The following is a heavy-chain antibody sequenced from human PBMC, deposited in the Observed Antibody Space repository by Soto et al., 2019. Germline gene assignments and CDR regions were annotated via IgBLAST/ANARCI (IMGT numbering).Heavy chain of an antibody. CDR3: ARDIAGTTPGYFDY. CDR1: GGTFSSYT. V-gene: IGHV1-69*08. Sequence: QVQLVQSGAEVKKPGSSVKVSCKASGGTFSSYTISWVRQAPGQGLEWMGRIIPILGIANYAQKFQGRVTXXAXKXXSTAYMELSSLRSEDTAVYYCARDIAGTTPGYFDYWGQGTLVTVSS. J-gene: IGHJ4*02. CDR2: IIPILGIA. D-gene: IGHD1-1*01.